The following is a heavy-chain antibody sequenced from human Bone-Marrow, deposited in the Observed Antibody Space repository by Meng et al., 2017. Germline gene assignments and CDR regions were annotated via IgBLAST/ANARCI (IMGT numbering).Heavy chain of an antibody. CDR3: ARWNTRDRNFDY. CDR2: IISDTGIP. CDR1: GYTFTSYA. Sequence: QVHLVQSGSELEKPGASVKVSCRASGYTFTSYAINWVRQAPGQGLEWMGWIISDTGIPTYGQAFTGRFVFSLDTSVSTAYMQISSLKADDTAVYYCARWNTRDRNFDYWGQGTLVTVSS. V-gene: IGHV7-4-1*02. J-gene: IGHJ4*01. D-gene: IGHD1/OR15-1a*01.